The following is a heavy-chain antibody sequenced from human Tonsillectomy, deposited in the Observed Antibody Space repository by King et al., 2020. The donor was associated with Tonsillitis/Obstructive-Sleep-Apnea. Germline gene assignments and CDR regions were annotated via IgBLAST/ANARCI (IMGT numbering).Heavy chain of an antibody. J-gene: IGHJ4*02. CDR3: ARLTYSYDSSGFYSDY. D-gene: IGHD3-22*01. V-gene: IGHV5-10-1*03. Sequence: VQLVESGAEVKKPGESLRISCTGSGYSFSNYWINWVRQMPGKGLEWMGRIDPSDSYTNYSPSFQGHVTISADKSTSTPYLQWNSLKASDTAMYYCARLTYSYDSSGFYSDYWGQGTLLSDSS. CDR1: GYSFSNYW. CDR2: IDPSDSYT.